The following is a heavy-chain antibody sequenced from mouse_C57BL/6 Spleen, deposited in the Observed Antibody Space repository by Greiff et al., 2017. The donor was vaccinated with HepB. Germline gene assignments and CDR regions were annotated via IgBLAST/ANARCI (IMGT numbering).Heavy chain of an antibody. D-gene: IGHD2-3*01. V-gene: IGHV1-69*01. CDR2: IDPSDSYT. Sequence: QVQLQQPGAELVMPGASVKLSCKASGYTFTSYWMHWVKQRPGQGLEWIGEIDPSDSYTNYNQKFKGKSTLTVDKSSSPAYMQLSSLTSEDSAFYYCAVYDGYFTRGFAYWGQGTLVTVSA. J-gene: IGHJ3*01. CDR3: AVYDGYFTRGFAY. CDR1: GYTFTSYW.